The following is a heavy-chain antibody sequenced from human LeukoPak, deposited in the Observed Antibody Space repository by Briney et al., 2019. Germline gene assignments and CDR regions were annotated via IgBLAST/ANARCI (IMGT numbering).Heavy chain of an antibody. V-gene: IGHV3-30*04. CDR2: ISYGGSNK. D-gene: IGHD6-19*01. CDR3: AREIDPFGSGWYGGGDY. CDR1: GFTFSSYA. Sequence: GGSLRLSCAASGFTFSSYAMHWVRQAPGKGLEWVAVISYGGSNKYYADSVKGRFTISRDNSKNTLYLQMNSLRAEDTAVYYCAREIDPFGSGWYGGGDYWGQGTLVTVSS. J-gene: IGHJ4*02.